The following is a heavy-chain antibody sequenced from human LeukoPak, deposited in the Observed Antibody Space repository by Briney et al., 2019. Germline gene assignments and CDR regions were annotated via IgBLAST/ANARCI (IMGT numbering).Heavy chain of an antibody. V-gene: IGHV4-31*03. J-gene: IGHJ3*02. Sequence: SETLSLTCTVSGGSISSGGYYWSWIRQHPGKGLEWIGYIYYSGSTYYNPSLKSRVTISVDTSKNQFSLKLSSVTAADTAVYYCARGPVGATHAFDIWGQGTMVTVSS. CDR3: ARGPVGATHAFDI. D-gene: IGHD1-26*01. CDR2: IYYSGST. CDR1: GGSISSGGYY.